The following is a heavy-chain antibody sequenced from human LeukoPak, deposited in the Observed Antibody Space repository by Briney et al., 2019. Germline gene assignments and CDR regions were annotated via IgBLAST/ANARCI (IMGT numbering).Heavy chain of an antibody. CDR1: GFTFSNYA. J-gene: IGHJ4*02. Sequence: GGSLRLSCAASGFTFSNYAMSWVRQAPGKGLEWVSGISGSGGRPYYADSVEGRFTISRDNSKNTPYLQMNSLRADDTAIYYCAKEYGNYASTYFDYWGQGTLVTVSS. D-gene: IGHD4-11*01. V-gene: IGHV3-23*01. CDR2: ISGSGGRP. CDR3: AKEYGNYASTYFDY.